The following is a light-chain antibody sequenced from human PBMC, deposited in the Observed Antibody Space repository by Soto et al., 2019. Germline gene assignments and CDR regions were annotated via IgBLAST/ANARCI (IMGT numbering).Light chain of an antibody. Sequence: IVYMQYPGILSLSAWERVSVCCRGSQFVSSRLAWYQRRPGQVPRLLIYDTSTRAPGISARFSGSGSGTEFTLTISSLQSEDFAVYYCQEYIQWPPGMFGPGTKVDIK. CDR2: DTS. V-gene: IGKV3-15*01. CDR3: QEYIQWPPGM. CDR1: QFVSSR. J-gene: IGKJ1*01.